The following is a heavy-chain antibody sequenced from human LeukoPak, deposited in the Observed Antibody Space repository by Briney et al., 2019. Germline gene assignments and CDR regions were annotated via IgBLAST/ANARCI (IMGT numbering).Heavy chain of an antibody. J-gene: IGHJ4*02. CDR1: GFTVSSNY. CDR2: IYSDGTT. Sequence: GGSLRLSCAASGFTVSSNYMSWVRQAPGKGLEWVSIIYSDGTTYYADSVKGRFTISRDNSKNTVYLQMNSLRAEDTAVYYCARPGAAVAGTAFNYWGQGTLITVSS. V-gene: IGHV3-66*04. D-gene: IGHD6-13*01. CDR3: ARPGAAVAGTAFNY.